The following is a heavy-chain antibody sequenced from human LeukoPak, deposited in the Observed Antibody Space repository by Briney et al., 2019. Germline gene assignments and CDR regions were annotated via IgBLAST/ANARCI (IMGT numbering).Heavy chain of an antibody. Sequence: GGSLRLSCAASGFTFSSYGMHWVRQAPGKGLEWVALISYDGSNKYYVDSVKGRFSISRDNSKNTLYLQMNSLRAEDTAVYYCARVGSHSGSLSLIRRNYKYYYYMDVWGKGTTVTVSS. V-gene: IGHV3-30*03. CDR2: ISYDGSNK. D-gene: IGHD3-10*01. J-gene: IGHJ6*03. CDR1: GFTFSSYG. CDR3: ARVGSHSGSLSLIRRNYKYYYYMDV.